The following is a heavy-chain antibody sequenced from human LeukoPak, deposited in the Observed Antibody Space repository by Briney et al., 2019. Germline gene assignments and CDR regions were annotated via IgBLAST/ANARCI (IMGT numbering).Heavy chain of an antibody. CDR2: ISYDGSDK. J-gene: IGHJ6*03. CDR1: GFTFSNYA. D-gene: IGHD5-12*01. CDR3: ARSLATSYYYMDV. V-gene: IGHV3-30*04. Sequence: GGSLRLSCAASGFTFSNYAMHWVRQAPGKGLEWVAVISYDGSDKYYADSVKGRFTISRDNSKNTLYLQMNSLRAEDTAVYYCARSLATSYYYMDVWGKGTTVTVSS.